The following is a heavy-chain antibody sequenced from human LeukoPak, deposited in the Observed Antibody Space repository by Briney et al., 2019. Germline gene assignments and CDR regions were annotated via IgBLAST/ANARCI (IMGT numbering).Heavy chain of an antibody. V-gene: IGHV3-21*01. CDR3: ARAQQWLISIDY. D-gene: IGHD6-19*01. J-gene: IGHJ4*02. Sequence: GGSLRLSCAASGVTFSSYSMNWVRQAPGKGLEWVSSISSSSSYIYYADSVKGRFTISRDNAKNSLYLQMNSLRAEDTAVYYCARAQQWLISIDYWGQGTLVTVSS. CDR2: ISSSSSYI. CDR1: GVTFSSYS.